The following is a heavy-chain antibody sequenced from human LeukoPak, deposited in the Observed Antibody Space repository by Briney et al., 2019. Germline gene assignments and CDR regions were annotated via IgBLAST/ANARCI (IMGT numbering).Heavy chain of an antibody. CDR3: AKRHYNWFDP. V-gene: IGHV3-9*01. J-gene: IGHJ5*02. Sequence: GGSLRLSCAASGFTFDDYAMHWVRQAPGEGLEWVSGISWNSGSIGYADSVKGRFTISRDNAKNSLYLQMNSLRAEDTALYYCAKRHYNWFDPWGQGTLVTVSS. CDR1: GFTFDDYA. CDR2: ISWNSGSI.